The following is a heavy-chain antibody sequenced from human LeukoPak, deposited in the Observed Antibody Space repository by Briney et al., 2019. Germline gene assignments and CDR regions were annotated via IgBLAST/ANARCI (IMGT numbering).Heavy chain of an antibody. CDR2: INTDGSST. CDR3: AKDQCSTTSWLACRFFDY. Sequence: PGGSLRLSCAASGFTFSSYWMHWVRQAPGKGLVWVSRINTDGSSTSYADSVKGRFTISRDNAKNTLYLQMNSLRAEDTAVYYCAKDQCSTTSWLACRFFDYWGQRSLVTVSS. V-gene: IGHV3-74*01. CDR1: GFTFSSYW. D-gene: IGHD2-2*01. J-gene: IGHJ4*02.